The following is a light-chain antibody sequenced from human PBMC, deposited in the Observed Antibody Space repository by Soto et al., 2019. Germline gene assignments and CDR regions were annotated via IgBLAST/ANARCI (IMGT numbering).Light chain of an antibody. CDR3: QQSYSTPYT. J-gene: IGKJ2*01. V-gene: IGKV3-20*01. Sequence: EIVLTQSPGTLSLSPGERATLSCRASQSVSSSYLAWYQQKPGQAPRLIIYGASDRATGIPDRFSGSGSGTDFTLTISSLQPEDFATYYCQQSYSTPYTFGQGTKLEIK. CDR1: QSVSSSY. CDR2: GAS.